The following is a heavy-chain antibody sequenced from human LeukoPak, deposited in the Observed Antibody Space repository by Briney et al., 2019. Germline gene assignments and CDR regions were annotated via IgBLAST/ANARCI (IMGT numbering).Heavy chain of an antibody. V-gene: IGHV2-5*01. Sequence: SGPTLVKPTQTLTLTCTFSGFSLSTSGVGVGWIRQPPGKALEWLALIYWNDDKRYSPSLKSRLTITKDTSKNQVVLTMTTMDPVDTATYYCARAPRAYDSSGYYPTDEYFQHWGQGTLVTVSS. CDR2: IYWNDDK. J-gene: IGHJ1*01. CDR3: ARAPRAYDSSGYYPTDEYFQH. CDR1: GFSLSTSGVG. D-gene: IGHD3-22*01.